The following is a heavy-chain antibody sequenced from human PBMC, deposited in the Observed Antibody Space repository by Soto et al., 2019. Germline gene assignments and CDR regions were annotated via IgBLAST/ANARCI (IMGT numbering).Heavy chain of an antibody. V-gene: IGHV3-74*01. D-gene: IGHD3-3*01. CDR3: ARDEPNYDFWRRGLDV. CDR2: INSDSSST. Sequence: EVQLVESGGGLVQPGGSLRLSCAASGFTFSSYWMHWVRQAPGKGLEWVSRINSDSSSTNYADSVQGRFTITRDNAKNTRYLQMNSLRAEDTAVYCCARDEPNYDFWRRGLDVWGQGTTVSVSS. J-gene: IGHJ6*02. CDR1: GFTFSSYW.